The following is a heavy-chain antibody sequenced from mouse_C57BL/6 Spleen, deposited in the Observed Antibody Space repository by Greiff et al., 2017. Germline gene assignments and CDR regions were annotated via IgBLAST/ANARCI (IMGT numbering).Heavy chain of an antibody. J-gene: IGHJ2*01. CDR2: IDPETGGT. CDR3: TRGGY. CDR1: GYTFTDYE. V-gene: IGHV1-15*01. Sequence: QVQLKESGAELVRPGASVTLSCKASGYTFTDYEMHWVKQTPVHGLEWIGAIDPETGGTAYNQKFKGKAILTADKSSSTAYMELRSLTSEDSAVYYCTRGGYWGQGTTLTVSS.